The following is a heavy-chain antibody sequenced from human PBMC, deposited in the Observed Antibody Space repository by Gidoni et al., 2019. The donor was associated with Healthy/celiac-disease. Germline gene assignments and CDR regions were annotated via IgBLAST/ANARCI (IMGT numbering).Heavy chain of an antibody. J-gene: IGHJ4*02. CDR1: GGSISSGGYY. CDR3: ARPASEGYGDYAY. D-gene: IGHD4-17*01. CDR2: IYYSGST. Sequence: QVQLQESGPGLVKPSQTLSLTCTVSGGSISSGGYYWSGIRQHPGKGLEWIGYIYYSGSTYYNPSLKSRVTISVDTSKNQFSLKLSSVTAADTAVYYCARPASEGYGDYAYWGQGTLVTVSS. V-gene: IGHV4-31*03.